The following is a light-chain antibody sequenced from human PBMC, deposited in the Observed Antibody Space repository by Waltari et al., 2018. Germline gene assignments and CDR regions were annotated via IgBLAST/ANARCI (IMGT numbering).Light chain of an antibody. CDR2: VNSDGSH. Sequence: QLVLTQSPSASASLGASVKLTCTLSSGHISNIIAWLQQQTEKGTRFLRKVNSDGSHQKRDEIPELVSGSSSGAERYLTISRLQSEEEADYYSQTGGHSTWVFGGGTTLTVL. CDR1: SGHISNI. V-gene: IGLV4-69*01. CDR3: QTGGHSTWV. J-gene: IGLJ3*02.